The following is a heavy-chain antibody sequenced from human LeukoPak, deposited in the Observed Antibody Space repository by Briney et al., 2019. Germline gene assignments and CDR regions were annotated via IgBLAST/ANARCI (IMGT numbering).Heavy chain of an antibody. CDR2: INSDGSST. V-gene: IGHV3-74*01. CDR3: ARENEWELLPFDY. Sequence: GGSLRLSCAASGFTFSSYWMHWVRQAPGKGLVWVSRINSDGSSTSYADSVKGRFTISRDNAKNTLYLQMNSLRAEDTAVYYCARENEWELLPFDYWGQGTLVTVSS. D-gene: IGHD1-26*01. CDR1: GFTFSSYW. J-gene: IGHJ4*02.